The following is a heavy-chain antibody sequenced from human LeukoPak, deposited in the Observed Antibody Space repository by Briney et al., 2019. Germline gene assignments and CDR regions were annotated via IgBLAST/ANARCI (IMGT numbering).Heavy chain of an antibody. CDR1: GFTFSDYY. Sequence: PGGSLRLSCAASGFTFSDYYMSWIRQAPGKGLEWVSAISGSGGSTYYADSVKGRFTISRDNSKNTLYLQMNSLRAEDTAVYYCAKGGDSSSYYYYGMDVWGQGTTVTVSS. CDR3: AKGGDSSSYYYYGMDV. V-gene: IGHV3-23*01. CDR2: ISGSGGST. J-gene: IGHJ6*02. D-gene: IGHD6-6*01.